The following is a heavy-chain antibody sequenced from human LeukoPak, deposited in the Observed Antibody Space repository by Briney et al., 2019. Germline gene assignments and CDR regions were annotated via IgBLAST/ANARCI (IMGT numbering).Heavy chain of an antibody. Sequence: SQTLSLTCAISGDSVSSNNIAWNWIRQSPSRGLEWLGRTYYKSKWNNDYAVSVKSRITITPDTSKNQFSLQLNSVTPEDTAVYFCARYYWGAGRSIDIWAQGTVVFVSS. J-gene: IGHJ3*02. CDR1: GDSVSSNNIA. CDR3: ARYYWGAGRSIDI. V-gene: IGHV6-1*01. CDR2: TYYKSKWNN. D-gene: IGHD3-10*01.